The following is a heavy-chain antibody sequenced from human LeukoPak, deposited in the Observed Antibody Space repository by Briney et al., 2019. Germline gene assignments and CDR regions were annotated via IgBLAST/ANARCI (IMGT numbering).Heavy chain of an antibody. Sequence: PGGSLRLSCAASGFTFSSYATSWVRQAPGKGLEWVSAISGSGGSTYYADSVKGRFTISRDNSKNTLYLQMNSLRAEDTAVYYCAKTPPPYCGGDCYKDWGQGTLDTVSS. CDR1: GFTFSSYA. V-gene: IGHV3-23*01. CDR2: ISGSGGST. D-gene: IGHD2-21*02. CDR3: AKTPPPYCGGDCYKD. J-gene: IGHJ4*02.